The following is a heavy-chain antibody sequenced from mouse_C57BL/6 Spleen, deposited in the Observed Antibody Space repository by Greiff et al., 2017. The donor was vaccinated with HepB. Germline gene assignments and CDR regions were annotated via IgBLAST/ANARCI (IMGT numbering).Heavy chain of an antibody. CDR3: ARSGGDYDGGFAY. V-gene: IGHV1-82*01. CDR1: GYAFSSSW. D-gene: IGHD2-4*01. CDR2: IYPGDGDT. J-gene: IGHJ3*01. Sequence: VQLQQSGPELVKPGASVKISCKASGYAFSSSWMNWVKQRPGKGLEWIGRIYPGDGDTNYNGKFKGKATLTADKSSSTAYMQLSSLTSEDSAVYVCARSGGDYDGGFAYWGQGTLVTVSA.